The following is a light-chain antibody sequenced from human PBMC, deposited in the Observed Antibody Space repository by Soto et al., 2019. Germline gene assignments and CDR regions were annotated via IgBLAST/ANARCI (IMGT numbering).Light chain of an antibody. Sequence: EIVLTQSPGTLSLSPGERATLSCRVRQSVSSSYLAWDQQKPGQAPRLLIYGASSRATGIPDRFSGSGSGTDFTLTISRLEPEDFAVYYCQQYGSSPITFGQGTRMEIK. CDR2: GAS. V-gene: IGKV3-20*01. CDR3: QQYGSSPIT. J-gene: IGKJ5*01. CDR1: QSVSSSY.